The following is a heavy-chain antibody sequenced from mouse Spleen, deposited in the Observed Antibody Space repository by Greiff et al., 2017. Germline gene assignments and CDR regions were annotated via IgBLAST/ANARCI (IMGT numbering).Heavy chain of an antibody. D-gene: IGHD3-2*01. V-gene: IGHV1-52*01. CDR1: GYTFTSYW. Sequence: QVQLQQPGAELVRPGSSVKLSCKASGYTFTSYWMHWVKQRPIQGLEWIGNIDPSDSETNYNQKFKDKATLTVDKTSSTAYMQLSSLTSEDAAVYYCADRSLDYWGQGTTLTVSS. CDR2: IDPSDSET. CDR3: ADRSLDY. J-gene: IGHJ2*01.